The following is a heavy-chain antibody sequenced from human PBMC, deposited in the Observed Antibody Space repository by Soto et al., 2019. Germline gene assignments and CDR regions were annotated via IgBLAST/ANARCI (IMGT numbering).Heavy chain of an antibody. D-gene: IGHD3-10*01. J-gene: IGHJ6*02. CDR1: GYTFTSYY. CDR2: INPSGGST. V-gene: IGHV1-46*01. CDR3: ASPRRPGGSGYYYSGMDV. Sequence: ASVKVSCKASGYTFTSYYMHWVRQAPGQGLEWMGIINPSGGSTSYAQKFQGRVTMTRDTSTSTVYMELSSLRSEDTAVYYCASPRRPGGSGYYYSGMDVWGQGKTVTVSS.